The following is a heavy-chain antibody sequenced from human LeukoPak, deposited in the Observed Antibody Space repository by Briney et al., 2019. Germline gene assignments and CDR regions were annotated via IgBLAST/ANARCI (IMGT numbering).Heavy chain of an antibody. D-gene: IGHD1-1*01. CDR3: VRDQNWYFDY. CDR2: IWYDGSNT. Sequence: GRSLSLSCAASGFTFNNYGMHWVRQSPGKGLEWVAVIWYDGSNTHYGDSVKGRFTISRDQSRNTVYLQMNSLRAEDTAVYYCVRDQNWYFDYWGQGTLVTVSS. J-gene: IGHJ4*02. CDR1: GFTFNNYG. V-gene: IGHV3-33*01.